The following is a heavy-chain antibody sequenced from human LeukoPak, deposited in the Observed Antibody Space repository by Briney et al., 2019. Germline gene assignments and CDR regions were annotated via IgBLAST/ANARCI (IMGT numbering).Heavy chain of an antibody. D-gene: IGHD3/OR15-3a*01. Sequence: GGSLRLSCAVSGITLSNYGMSWVRQAPGKGLEWVACISDSGSSTKYADSVKGRFTISRDNTKNTLFLQMNSLRAEDTAVYFCAKRGVAIRVVLVGFHKEAYYFESWGQGALVTVSS. V-gene: IGHV3-23*01. CDR1: GITLSNYG. CDR3: AKRGVAIRVVLVGFHKEAYYFES. CDR2: ISDSGSST. J-gene: IGHJ4*02.